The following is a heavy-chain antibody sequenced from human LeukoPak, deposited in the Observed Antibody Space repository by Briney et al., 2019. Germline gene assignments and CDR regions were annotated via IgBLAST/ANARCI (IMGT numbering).Heavy chain of an antibody. CDR3: ARLSSSLIDY. J-gene: IGHJ4*02. CDR1: EYTFTGYY. Sequence: ASVKVSCKASEYTFTGYYIHWVRQAPGQGLEWMGWIDPNTGDSNYVQKFQGRVTMTRDTSISTAYMELSRLRSDDTAVYYCARLSSSLIDYWGQGTLVTVSS. D-gene: IGHD6-13*01. V-gene: IGHV1-2*02. CDR2: IDPNTGDS.